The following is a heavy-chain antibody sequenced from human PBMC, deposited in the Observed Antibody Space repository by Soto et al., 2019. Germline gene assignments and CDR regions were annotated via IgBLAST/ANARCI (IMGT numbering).Heavy chain of an antibody. CDR1: GFTFSSYG. D-gene: IGHD3-16*02. Sequence: QVQLVESGGGVVQPGRSLRLSCAASGFTFSSYGMHWVRQAPGKGLEWVAVIWYDGSNKYYADSVKGRFTISRDNSKNTRYLQVNSLRAEDTAVYYCSRDHMITFGGVIARYYYYYGMDVWRQGTTVTVSS. CDR2: IWYDGSNK. J-gene: IGHJ6*02. CDR3: SRDHMITFGGVIARYYYYYGMDV. V-gene: IGHV3-33*01.